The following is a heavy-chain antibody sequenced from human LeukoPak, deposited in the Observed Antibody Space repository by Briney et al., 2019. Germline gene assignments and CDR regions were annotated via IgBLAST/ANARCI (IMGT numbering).Heavy chain of an antibody. J-gene: IGHJ4*02. CDR3: TRAAYYDFWSGYYF. Sequence: GGSLRLSCTASGFTFGDYAMSWVRQAPGKGLEWVGFIGSKAYGGTTEHAASVKGRFTISRDDSKSIAYLQMNSLKTEDTAVYYCTRAAYYDFWSGYYFWGQGTLVTVSS. CDR2: IGSKAYGGTT. V-gene: IGHV3-49*04. D-gene: IGHD3-3*01. CDR1: GFTFGDYA.